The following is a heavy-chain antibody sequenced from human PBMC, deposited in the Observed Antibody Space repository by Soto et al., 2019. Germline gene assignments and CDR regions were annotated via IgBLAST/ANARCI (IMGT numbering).Heavy chain of an antibody. V-gene: IGHV1-69*12. CDR2: IMPIFRTP. J-gene: IGHJ6*02. D-gene: IGHD3-16*02. CDR1: GGTFRNSA. Sequence: QVQLEQSGAEVKKPGSSVKVSCKASGGTFRNSAISWVRQVPGQGLEWMGGIMPIFRTPDYAQKFQGRVTITADESTSTAYMELSGLRSDDTAVYFCARDIDRPQLGGNYYYILDVWGHGTTVTVSS. CDR3: ARDIDRPQLGGNYYYILDV.